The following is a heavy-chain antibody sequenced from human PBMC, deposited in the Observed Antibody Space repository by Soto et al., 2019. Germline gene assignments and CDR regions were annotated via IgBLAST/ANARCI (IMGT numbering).Heavy chain of an antibody. CDR3: AKDLVGAHNYYYYYGMDV. Sequence: GGSLRLSCTASGFTFSSYGMHWVRQAPGKGLEWVAVISYDGSNKYYADSVKGRFTISRDNSKNTLYLQMNSLRAEDTAVYYCAKDLVGAHNYYYYYGMDVWGQGTTVTVSS. V-gene: IGHV3-30*18. D-gene: IGHD1-26*01. CDR1: GFTFSSYG. J-gene: IGHJ6*02. CDR2: ISYDGSNK.